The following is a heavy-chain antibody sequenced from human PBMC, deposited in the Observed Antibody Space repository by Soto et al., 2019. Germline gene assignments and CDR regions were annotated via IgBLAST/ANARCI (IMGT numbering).Heavy chain of an antibody. J-gene: IGHJ4*02. CDR1: GGSISSYY. CDR3: ARKWFGEPTLLDY. Sequence: QVQLQESGPGLVKPSETLSLTCTVSGGSISSYYWSWIRQPPGKGLEWIGYIYYSGSTNYNPSLKSRVTISVDTSKNQFSLKLSSVTAADTAVYYCARKWFGEPTLLDYWGQGTLVTVSS. CDR2: IYYSGST. V-gene: IGHV4-59*01. D-gene: IGHD3-10*01.